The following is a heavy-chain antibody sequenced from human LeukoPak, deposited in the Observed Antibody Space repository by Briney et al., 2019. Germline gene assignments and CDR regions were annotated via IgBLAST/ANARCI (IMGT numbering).Heavy chain of an antibody. D-gene: IGHD3-3*01. CDR1: GFTFSSNA. Sequence: PGGSLRLSCAASGFTFSSNAMSWVRQAPGKGLEWVSGISGSGGSSYYADSVKGQFTISRDNSKKTLYLQMNSLRAEDTAVYYCAKERNALRFLEWLWDHWGRGTLVTVSS. J-gene: IGHJ4*02. V-gene: IGHV3-23*01. CDR2: ISGSGGSS. CDR3: AKERNALRFLEWLWDH.